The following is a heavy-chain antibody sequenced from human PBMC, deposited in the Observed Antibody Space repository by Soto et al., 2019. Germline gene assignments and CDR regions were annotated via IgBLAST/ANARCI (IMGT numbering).Heavy chain of an antibody. D-gene: IGHD2-2*01. CDR3: ARDGPDIVVVPAAIPTLYYGMDV. CDR1: GFTFSSYG. V-gene: IGHV3-33*01. Sequence: GGSLRLSCAASGFTFSSYGMHWVRQAPGKGLEWVAVIWYDGSNKYYADSVKGRFTISRDNSKNTLYLQMNSLRAEDTAVYYCARDGPDIVVVPAAIPTLYYGMDVWGQGITVTVSS. J-gene: IGHJ6*02. CDR2: IWYDGSNK.